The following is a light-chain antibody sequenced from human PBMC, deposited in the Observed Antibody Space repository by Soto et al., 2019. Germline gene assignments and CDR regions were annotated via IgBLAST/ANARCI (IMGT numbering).Light chain of an antibody. CDR1: QSVSNN. CDR3: QQYHRYST. Sequence: DIVMTQSQASLAVSLGERATLSCRASQSVSNNYLAWYQQKPGQAPRLLIYGASNRATGIPDRFSGSASGTEFTLTISNLESEDFASYYCQQYHRYSTFGQGTKVDIK. CDR2: GAS. J-gene: IGKJ1*01. V-gene: IGKV3D-15*01.